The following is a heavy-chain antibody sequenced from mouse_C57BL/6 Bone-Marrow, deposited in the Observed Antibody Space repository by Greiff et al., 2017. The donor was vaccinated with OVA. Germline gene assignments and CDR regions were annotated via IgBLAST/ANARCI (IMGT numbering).Heavy chain of an antibody. Sequence: DVKLVESGGGLVKPGGSLKLSCAASGFTFSSYAMSWVRQTPEKRLEWVATISDGGSYTYYPDNVKGRFTISRDNAKNNLYLQMRHLKSEDTAMYYCARDRGTGCFDYWGQGTTLTVSS. V-gene: IGHV5-4*01. CDR2: ISDGGSYT. J-gene: IGHJ2*01. CDR1: GFTFSSYA. CDR3: ARDRGTGCFDY. D-gene: IGHD4-1*01.